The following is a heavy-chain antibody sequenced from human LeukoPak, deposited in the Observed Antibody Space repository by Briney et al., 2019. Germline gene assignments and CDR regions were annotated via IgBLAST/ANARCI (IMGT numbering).Heavy chain of an antibody. CDR2: IYYSGST. CDR1: GGSISSYY. V-gene: IGHV4-59*01. J-gene: IGHJ3*02. D-gene: IGHD2-15*01. CDR3: ARDTGVVVASDAFDI. Sequence: KPSETLSLTCTVSGGSISSYYWSWIRQPPGKGLEWIGYIYYSGSTNYNPSLKSRVTISVDTSKNQFSLKLSSVTAADTAVYYCARDTGVVVASDAFDIWGQGTMVTVSS.